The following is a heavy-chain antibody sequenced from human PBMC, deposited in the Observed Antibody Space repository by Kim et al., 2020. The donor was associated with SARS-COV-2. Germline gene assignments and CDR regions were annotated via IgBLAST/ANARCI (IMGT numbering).Heavy chain of an antibody. D-gene: IGHD3-9*01. J-gene: IGHJ5*02. CDR3: ARHSSYYDILTGYYSGWFDP. V-gene: IGHV4-59*08. Sequence: SETLSLTCTVSGGSISSYYWSWIRQPPGKGLEWIGYIYYSGSTNYNPSLKSRVTISVDTSKNQFSLKLSSVTAADTAVYYCARHSSYYDILTGYYSGWFDPWGQGTLVTVSS. CDR2: IYYSGST. CDR1: GGSISSYY.